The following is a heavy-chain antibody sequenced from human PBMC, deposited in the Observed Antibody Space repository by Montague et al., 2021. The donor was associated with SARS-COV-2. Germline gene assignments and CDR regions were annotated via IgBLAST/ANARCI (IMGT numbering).Heavy chain of an antibody. CDR1: SGSISSYY. CDR3: ARAAGYSSSWYLAFEI. V-gene: IGHV4-59*01. CDR2: VYYSWSA. Sequence: SETLSLTCTVSSGSISSYYWCWIRQPPPQGLELIWYVYYSWSANSNPSLKIRITISVDTSKNQISLKLSSVTAADTAVYYCARAAGYSSSWYLAFEIWGQGTMVNVSS. D-gene: IGHD6-13*01. J-gene: IGHJ3*02.